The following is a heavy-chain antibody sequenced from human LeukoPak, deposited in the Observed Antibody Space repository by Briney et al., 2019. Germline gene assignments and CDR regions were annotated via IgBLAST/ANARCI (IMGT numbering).Heavy chain of an antibody. CDR2: LSYTGST. J-gene: IGHJ5*02. CDR3: ARTIKSGNYYWFDP. CDR1: GGSISNYY. Sequence: PSETLSLTCTVSGGSISNYYWXWIXXPPGEXLEGIGFLSYTGSTNYNHXLKSRVTVFVDTSKNPFSLQVTPLTAADTAVYYCARTIKSGNYYWFDPWGQGTLVTVSS. D-gene: IGHD1-26*01. V-gene: IGHV4-59*01.